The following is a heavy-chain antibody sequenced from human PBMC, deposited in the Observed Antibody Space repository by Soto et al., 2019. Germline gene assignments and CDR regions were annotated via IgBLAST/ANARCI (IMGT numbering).Heavy chain of an antibody. CDR1: GYTLTELS. Sequence: ASVRVSCKVSGYTLTELSMHWVRQAPGKGLEWMGGFDPEDGETIYAQKFQGRVTMTEDTSTDTAYMELSSLRSEDTAVYYCATAGPNYYDSSGYLAPRDDFDYWGQGTPVTVSS. V-gene: IGHV1-24*01. CDR3: ATAGPNYYDSSGYLAPRDDFDY. D-gene: IGHD3-22*01. CDR2: FDPEDGET. J-gene: IGHJ4*02.